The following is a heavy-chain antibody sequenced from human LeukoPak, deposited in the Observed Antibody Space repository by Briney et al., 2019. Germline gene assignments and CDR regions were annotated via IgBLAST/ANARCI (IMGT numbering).Heavy chain of an antibody. CDR1: GFTFSSYA. J-gene: IGHJ5*02. D-gene: IGHD1-7*01. CDR3: ALTGTDMWFDP. V-gene: IGHV3-23*01. CDR2: ISGSGGST. Sequence: GALRLSCAASGFTFSSYAMSWVRQAPGKGLEWVSAISGSGGSTYYADSVKGRFTISRDNSKNTLYLQMNSLRAEDTAVYYCALTGTDMWFDPWGQGTLVTVSS.